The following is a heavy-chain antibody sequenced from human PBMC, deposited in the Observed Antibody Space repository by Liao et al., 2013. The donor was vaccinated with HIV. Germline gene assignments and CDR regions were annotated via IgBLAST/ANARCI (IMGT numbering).Heavy chain of an antibody. Sequence: QVQLQQWGAGLLKPSETLSLTCAVYGGSFSGYYWSWIRQPPGKGLEWIGEINHSGSTNYNPSLKSRVTISVDTSKNQFSLKLSSVTAADTAVYYCARKRANWGSRGAFDIWGQG. CDR3: ARKRANWGSRGAFDI. D-gene: IGHD7-27*01. J-gene: IGHJ3*02. CDR1: GGSFSGYY. CDR2: INHSGST. V-gene: IGHV4-34*01.